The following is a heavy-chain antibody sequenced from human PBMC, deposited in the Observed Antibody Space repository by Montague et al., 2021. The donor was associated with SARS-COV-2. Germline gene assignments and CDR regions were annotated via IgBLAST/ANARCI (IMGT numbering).Heavy chain of an antibody. J-gene: IGHJ4*02. CDR2: ISYDGSNK. CDR1: GFTFSSYA. V-gene: IGHV3-30*04. D-gene: IGHD3-16*02. CDR3: ARDNYDYVWGSYRYIY. Sequence: LRLSCAASGFTFSSYAMHWVRRAPGKGLEWVAVISYDGSNKYYADSVKGRFTISRDNSKNTLYLQMNSLRAEDTAVYYCARDNYDYVWGSYRYIYWGQGTLGTVSS.